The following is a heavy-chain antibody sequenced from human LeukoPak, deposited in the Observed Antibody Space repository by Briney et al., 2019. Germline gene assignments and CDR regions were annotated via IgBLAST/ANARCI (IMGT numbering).Heavy chain of an antibody. J-gene: IGHJ4*02. D-gene: IGHD3-3*02. V-gene: IGHV4-59*01. CDR3: ARAGGAIFGVVIDSHFDY. Sequence: PSETLSLTCTVSGGPISSYYWNWISRSPGKGLEWIGYFYYSASSNYNPSLTSRVTISADTSKNQFSLKLTSVTPADTAVYYCARAGGAIFGVVIDSHFDYWGQGILVSVSS. CDR1: GGPISSYY. CDR2: FYYSASS.